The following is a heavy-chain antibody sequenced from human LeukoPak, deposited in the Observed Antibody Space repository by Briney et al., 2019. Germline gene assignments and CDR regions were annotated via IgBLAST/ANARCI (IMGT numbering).Heavy chain of an antibody. V-gene: IGHV3-7*01. D-gene: IGHD5-18*01. CDR1: GFTFSSYW. CDR3: ARQGALGQLWYRHTSYYFDY. J-gene: IGHJ4*02. CDR2: IKQDGSEK. Sequence: GGSLRLSCAASGFTFSSYWMSWVRQAPGQGLEWVANIKQDGSEKYYVDSVKGRFTISRDNAKNSLYLQMNSLRAEDTAVYYCARQGALGQLWYRHTSYYFDYWGQGTLVTVSS.